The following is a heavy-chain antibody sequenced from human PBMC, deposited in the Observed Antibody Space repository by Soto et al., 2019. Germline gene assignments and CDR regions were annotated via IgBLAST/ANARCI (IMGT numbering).Heavy chain of an antibody. CDR1: GFTVSSNY. D-gene: IGHD5-12*01. CDR3: AREVGSSGYEDFDY. CDR2: IYSGGST. J-gene: IGHJ4*02. V-gene: IGHV3-66*01. Sequence: HPGGSLRLSCAASGFTVSSNYMSWVRQAPGKGLEWVSVIYSGGSTYYADSVKGRFTSRDNSKNTLYLKMNSLRAEDTAVNYCAREVGSSGYEDFDYWGQGTLVTVSS.